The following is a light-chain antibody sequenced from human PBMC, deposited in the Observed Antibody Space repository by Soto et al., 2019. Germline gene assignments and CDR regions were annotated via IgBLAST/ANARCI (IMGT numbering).Light chain of an antibody. J-gene: IGKJ2*02. CDR3: QQSYSTPGT. V-gene: IGKV1-39*01. Sequence: DLQMTQSPSSLSASVGDRVTITCRASQSISSYLNWYQQKPGKAPKLVIYAASSLQSGVPSRFSGSGSGTDFTLTISSLQPEDFAAYYCQQSYSTPGTFGQGTKLEIK. CDR2: AAS. CDR1: QSISSY.